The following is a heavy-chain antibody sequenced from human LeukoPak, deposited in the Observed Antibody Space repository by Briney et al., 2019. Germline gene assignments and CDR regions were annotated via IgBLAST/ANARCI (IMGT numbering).Heavy chain of an antibody. CDR1: GGSISSSSYY. J-gene: IGHJ4*02. D-gene: IGHD1-26*01. Sequence: SETLSLTCTVSGGSISSSSYYWGWIRQTPGKGLELIGSIYYSGSTFYSPSLKSRVTISVDTSKNQFSLKLTSVTAADTAVYYCASLRERSYYARGFDYWGQGTLVTVPS. CDR2: IYYSGST. V-gene: IGHV4-39*01. CDR3: ASLRERSYYARGFDY.